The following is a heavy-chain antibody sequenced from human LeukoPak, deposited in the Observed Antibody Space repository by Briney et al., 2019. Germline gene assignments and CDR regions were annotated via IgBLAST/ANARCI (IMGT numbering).Heavy chain of an antibody. CDR3: TKDGGRTIMVVAASHY. D-gene: IGHD2-15*01. Sequence: GGSLRLSCAASGFTFSSCAMSWVRQAPGKGLEWVSGISGRGDSTYYADSVKGRFTISRDNSKNTLYLQMNSLRAEDTAVYYCTKDGGRTIMVVAASHYWGQGTLVTVSS. CDR1: GFTFSSCA. CDR2: ISGRGDST. V-gene: IGHV3-23*01. J-gene: IGHJ4*02.